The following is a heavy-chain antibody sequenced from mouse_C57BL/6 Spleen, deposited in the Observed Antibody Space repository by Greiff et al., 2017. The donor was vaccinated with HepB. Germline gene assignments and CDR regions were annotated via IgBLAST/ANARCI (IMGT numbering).Heavy chain of an antibody. J-gene: IGHJ2*01. CDR1: GYAFSSSW. Sequence: QVQLQQSGPELVKPGASVKISCKASGYAFSSSWMNWVKQRPGKGLEWIGRIYPGDGDTNYNGKFKGKATLTADKSSSTAYMQLSSLTSEDSAVYFCGRDDGYYSFDYWGQGTTLTVSS. CDR3: GRDDGYYSFDY. D-gene: IGHD2-3*01. V-gene: IGHV1-82*01. CDR2: IYPGDGDT.